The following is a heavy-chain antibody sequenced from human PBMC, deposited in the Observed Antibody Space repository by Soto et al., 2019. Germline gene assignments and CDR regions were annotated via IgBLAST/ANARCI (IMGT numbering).Heavy chain of an antibody. Sequence: PGGSLRLSCAASGFTFSSYAMHWVRHAPGKGLEWVAVISYDGSNKYYADSVKGRFTISRDNSKNTLYLQMNSLRAEDTAVYYCARGLYYYDSSGFGFDYWGQGTLVTVSS. D-gene: IGHD3-22*01. CDR2: ISYDGSNK. V-gene: IGHV3-30-3*01. CDR3: ARGLYYYDSSGFGFDY. CDR1: GFTFSSYA. J-gene: IGHJ4*02.